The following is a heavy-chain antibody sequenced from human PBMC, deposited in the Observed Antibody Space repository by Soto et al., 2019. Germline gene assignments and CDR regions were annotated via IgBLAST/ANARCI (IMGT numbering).Heavy chain of an antibody. J-gene: IGHJ1*01. CDR3: AGDLVSGTVTNFEAG. CDR2: IYHSGST. V-gene: IGHV4-4*02. Sequence: SETLSLTCAVSGGSISSSNWWSWVRQPPGKGLEWIGEIYHSGSTNYNPSLKSRVTISVDKSKNQFSLKLSSLTAADTAVYYCAGDLVSGTVTNFEAGWGQGTLVTVSS. D-gene: IGHD4-17*01. CDR1: GGSISSSNW.